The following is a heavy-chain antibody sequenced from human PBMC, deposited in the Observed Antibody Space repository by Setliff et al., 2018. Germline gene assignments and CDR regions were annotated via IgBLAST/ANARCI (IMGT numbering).Heavy chain of an antibody. V-gene: IGHV1-24*01. CDR2: FDPEDGET. D-gene: IGHD3-22*01. J-gene: IGHJ2*01. Sequence: ASVKVSCKVSGYTLTELSRHWVRQAPGKGLEWMGGFDPEDGETIYAQKFQGRVTMTEDTSTDTAYMELSSLRSEDTAVYYCARDYYYYDSSGYYYANWYFDLWGRGTLVTVSS. CDR3: ARDYYYYDSSGYYYANWYFDL. CDR1: GYTLTELS.